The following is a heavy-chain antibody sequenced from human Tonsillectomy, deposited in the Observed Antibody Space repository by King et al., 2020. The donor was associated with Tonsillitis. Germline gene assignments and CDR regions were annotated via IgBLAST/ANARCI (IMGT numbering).Heavy chain of an antibody. CDR2: IRFDGSNK. V-gene: IGHV3-30*02. J-gene: IGHJ4*02. CDR3: AKDSDYYLDY. D-gene: IGHD3-10*01. Sequence: VQLVESGGGVVQPGGSLRLSCAASGFTFSSYVMHWVRQAPGKGLEWVAFIRFDGSNKYYADSVKGRFTISRDNSKNTLYLQMNSLRAEDTAVYYCAKDSDYYLDYWGQGTLVTVSS. CDR1: GFTFSSYV.